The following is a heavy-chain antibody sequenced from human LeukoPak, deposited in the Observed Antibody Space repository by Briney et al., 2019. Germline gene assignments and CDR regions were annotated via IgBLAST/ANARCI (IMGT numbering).Heavy chain of an antibody. D-gene: IGHD2/OR15-2a*01. CDR2: ISSSAGYM. CDR1: GFIFRDYH. V-gene: IGHV3-21*01. J-gene: IGHJ4*02. CDR3: VSFYETY. Sequence: GGSLRLSCAASGFIFRDYHIHWVRQAPGKGLEWVSSISSSAGYMYYADSVKGRFTISKDNAKNTVYLQMNSLRAEDTAVYYCVSFYETYWGRGTLVTVSS.